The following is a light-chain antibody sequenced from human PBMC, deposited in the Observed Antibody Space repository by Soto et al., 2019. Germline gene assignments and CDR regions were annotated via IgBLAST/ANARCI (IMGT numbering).Light chain of an antibody. CDR2: EVV. CDR3: SSYAGSNNWV. V-gene: IGLV2-8*01. Sequence: QSALTQPPSASGSPGQSVTISCTGTKSDIGVYDFVSWYQHHPGKAPRLIIYEVVQRPSGVPDRFSGSKSGNTASLTVSGLQAEDEADYYCSSYAGSNNWVFGGGTKLTVL. J-gene: IGLJ3*02. CDR1: KSDIGVYDF.